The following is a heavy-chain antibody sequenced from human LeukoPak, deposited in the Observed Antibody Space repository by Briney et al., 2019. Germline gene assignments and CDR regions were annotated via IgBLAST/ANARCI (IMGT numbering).Heavy chain of an antibody. D-gene: IGHD1-14*01. V-gene: IGHV3-21*01. J-gene: IGHJ4*02. CDR1: GFTFSSYS. CDR3: ARGRYGRRKDEVDY. Sequence: GGSLRLSCAASGFTFSSYSMNWVRQAPGKGLEWVSSISSSSSYIYYADSVKGRFTISRDNAKNSLYLQMNSLRAEDTAVYYCARGRYGRRKDEVDYRGQGTLVTVSS. CDR2: ISSSSSYI.